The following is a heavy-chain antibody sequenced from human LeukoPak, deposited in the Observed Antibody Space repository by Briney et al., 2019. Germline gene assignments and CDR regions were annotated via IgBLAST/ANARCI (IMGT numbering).Heavy chain of an antibody. V-gene: IGHV3-30*03. Sequence: GGSLRLSCAASGFTFSSYGMHWVRQAPGKGLEWEAVISYDGSNKYYADSVKGRFTISRDNSKNTLYLQMNSLRAEDTAVYYCRSMITFGGLWGQGTLVTVSS. CDR1: GFTFSSYG. D-gene: IGHD3-16*01. CDR2: ISYDGSNK. CDR3: RSMITFGGL. J-gene: IGHJ4*02.